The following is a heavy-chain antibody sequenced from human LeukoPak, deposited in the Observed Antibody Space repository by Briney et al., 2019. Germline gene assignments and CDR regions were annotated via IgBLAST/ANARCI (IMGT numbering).Heavy chain of an antibody. CDR3: AKAPVGWLRPLDY. J-gene: IGHJ4*02. V-gene: IGHV3-23*01. CDR1: GLTFSTYA. CDR2: NSASGETT. Sequence: AGGSLRLSCAASGLTFSTYAMSWVRQAPGKGLEWVSGNSASGETTYYADSVKGRFTISRDNSRNTLHLQMNSLRVEDTAVYYCAKAPVGWLRPLDYWGQGTLVTVSS. D-gene: IGHD5-12*01.